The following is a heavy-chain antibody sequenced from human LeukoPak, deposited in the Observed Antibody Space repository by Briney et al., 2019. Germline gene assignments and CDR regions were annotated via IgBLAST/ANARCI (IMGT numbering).Heavy chain of an antibody. J-gene: IGHJ6*02. CDR3: ARAYDFWSGYFSYYGMDV. Sequence: ASVKVSCKASGYTFTSHYMHWVRQAPGQGLEWMGIINPSGGSTSYAQKFQGGVTMTRDTSTSTVYMELSSLRSEDTAVYYCARAYDFWSGYFSYYGMDVWGQGTTVTVSS. V-gene: IGHV1-46*01. CDR2: INPSGGST. D-gene: IGHD3-3*01. CDR1: GYTFTSHY.